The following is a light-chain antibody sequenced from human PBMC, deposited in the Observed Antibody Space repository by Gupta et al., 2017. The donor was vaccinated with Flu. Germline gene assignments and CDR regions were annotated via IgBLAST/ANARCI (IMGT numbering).Light chain of an antibody. Sequence: TLSLSPGERATLACRASQSVSNDLAWYQQKPGQAPRLLIYDASNRATGIPARFAGSGSGTDFTLTISSLEPEDFAVYYCQQRSNWPPGATFGQGTKVEVK. CDR2: DAS. J-gene: IGKJ1*01. V-gene: IGKV3-11*01. CDR1: QSVSND. CDR3: QQRSNWPPGAT.